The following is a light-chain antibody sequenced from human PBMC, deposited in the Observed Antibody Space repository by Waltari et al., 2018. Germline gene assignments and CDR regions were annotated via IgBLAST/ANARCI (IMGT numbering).Light chain of an antibody. CDR3: QVWHRSSSQVV. Sequence: SYVLAQPPSVSVAPGETARISCGGNNIASESVHWYQQKPGQAPVLVIYYDNDRPSGIPGRFSGSSSGNTGTLTISGVEAGDEADYYCQVWHRSSSQVVFGGGTELTVL. CDR2: YDN. J-gene: IGLJ2*01. V-gene: IGLV3-21*04. CDR1: NIASES.